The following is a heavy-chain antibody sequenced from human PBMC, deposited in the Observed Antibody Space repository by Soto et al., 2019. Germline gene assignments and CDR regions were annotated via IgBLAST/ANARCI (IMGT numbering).Heavy chain of an antibody. CDR3: ARGVGSGTYYNQYNWFDP. CDR1: GYTFTNYG. Sequence: ASVKVSCKASGYTFTNYGTSWVRQAPGQGLEWMGWINTYNGNTNHAQKLQGRVTMTTDTSTSTAYMELRSLRSDDTAVYYCARGVGSGTYYNQYNWFDPWGQGTLVTVSS. V-gene: IGHV1-18*01. D-gene: IGHD3-10*01. J-gene: IGHJ5*02. CDR2: INTYNGNT.